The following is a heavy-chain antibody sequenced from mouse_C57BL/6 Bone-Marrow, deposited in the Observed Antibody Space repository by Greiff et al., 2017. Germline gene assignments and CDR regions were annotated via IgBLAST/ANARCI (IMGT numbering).Heavy chain of an antibody. CDR2: IYPGVGDT. D-gene: IGHD3-3*01. V-gene: IGHV1-82*01. Sequence: QVQLQQSGPELVKPGASVKISCKASGYAFSSSWMNWVKQRPGKGLEWIGRIYPGVGDTNYNGKFTGKAILTADNSSSTDYMQLSSTTSEDSAVYFCAGRKGLAMDYWGQGTSVTVSS. CDR1: GYAFSSSW. J-gene: IGHJ4*01. CDR3: AGRKGLAMDY.